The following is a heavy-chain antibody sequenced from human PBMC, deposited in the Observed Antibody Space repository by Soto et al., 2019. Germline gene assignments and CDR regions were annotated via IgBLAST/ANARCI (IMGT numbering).Heavy chain of an antibody. V-gene: IGHV4-30-4*01. CDR1: GGSIAGGDYY. J-gene: IGHJ4*02. Sequence: QVQLQESGPGLVKASQTLSLTCTVFGGSIAGGDYYWAWIRQRPGRGLEWIGYIYSSGTTYYNPSLKGRLTISLAQSQVSLKLTSVTATDTGVYYCARGYYESSDYYVGSPAFEYWGQGARVSVSS. D-gene: IGHD3-22*01. CDR3: ARGYYESSDYYVGSPAFEY. CDR2: IYSSGTT.